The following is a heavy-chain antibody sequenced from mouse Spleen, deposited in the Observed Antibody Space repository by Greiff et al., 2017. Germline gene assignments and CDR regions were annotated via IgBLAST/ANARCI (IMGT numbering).Heavy chain of an antibody. J-gene: IGHJ2*01. D-gene: IGHD3-3*01. CDR3: ARGGTRDFDY. CDR1: GYTFTSYT. Sequence: QVHVKQSGAELARPGASVKMSCKASGYTFTSYTMHWVKQRPGQGLEWIGYINPSSGYTKYNQKFKDKATLTADKSSSTAYMQLSSLTSEDSAVYYCARGGTRDFDYWGQGTTLTVSS. V-gene: IGHV1-4*01. CDR2: INPSSGYT.